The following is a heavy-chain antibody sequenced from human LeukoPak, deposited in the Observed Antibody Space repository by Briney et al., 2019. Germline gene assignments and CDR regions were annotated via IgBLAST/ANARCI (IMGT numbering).Heavy chain of an antibody. Sequence: PGRSLRLSCAASGFTFSSYGMNWVRQAPGKGLEWVAVISYDGSNKYYADSVKGRFTSSRDNSKNTLFGQMSSLTAEDTAVYYCARGEYYSDTSSYFDYWGQGTLVTVSS. D-gene: IGHD3-22*01. CDR3: ARGEYYSDTSSYFDY. J-gene: IGHJ4*02. CDR2: ISYDGSNK. CDR1: GFTFSSYG. V-gene: IGHV3-30*03.